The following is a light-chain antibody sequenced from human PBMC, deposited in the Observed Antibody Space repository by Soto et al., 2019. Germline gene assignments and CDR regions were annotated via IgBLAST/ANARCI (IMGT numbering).Light chain of an antibody. Sequence: DIQMTQSPSSLSASVGDRVTITCRASQGISSSLSWYQQKPGKAPKLLIYTALNLQSGVPSRFSGSGSGTDFTLTINTLHPDDFSTYYCQQSYISPLTFGGGTKVEIK. V-gene: IGKV1-39*01. CDR2: TAL. CDR3: QQSYISPLT. CDR1: QGISSS. J-gene: IGKJ4*01.